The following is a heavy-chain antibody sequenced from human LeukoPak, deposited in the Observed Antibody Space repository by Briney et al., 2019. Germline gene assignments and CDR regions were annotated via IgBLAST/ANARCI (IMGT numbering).Heavy chain of an antibody. J-gene: IGHJ3*02. CDR2: INSDGSST. CDR1: GFTFSSYE. Sequence: GGSLRLSCAASGFTFSSYEMNWVRQAPGKGLVWVSRINSDGSSTSYADSVKGRFTISRDNAKNTLYLQMNSLRAEDTAVYYCARDLWRTRGYYDSSGPNIWGQGTMVTVSS. CDR3: ARDLWRTRGYYDSSGPNI. D-gene: IGHD3-22*01. V-gene: IGHV3-74*01.